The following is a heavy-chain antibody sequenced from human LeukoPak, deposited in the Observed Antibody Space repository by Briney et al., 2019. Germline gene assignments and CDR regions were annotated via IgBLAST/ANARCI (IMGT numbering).Heavy chain of an antibody. CDR2: IYYSGST. CDR3: ARGARNPYNWNYFGH. J-gene: IGHJ4*02. V-gene: IGHV4-59*01. CDR1: GGSISSYY. Sequence: SETLSLTCTVSGGSISSYYWSWIRQPPGKGLEWIGYIYYSGSTNYNPSLKSRVTISVDTSKNQFSLKLSSVTAADTAVYYCARGARNPYNWNYFGHWGQGTLVTVSS. D-gene: IGHD1-20*01.